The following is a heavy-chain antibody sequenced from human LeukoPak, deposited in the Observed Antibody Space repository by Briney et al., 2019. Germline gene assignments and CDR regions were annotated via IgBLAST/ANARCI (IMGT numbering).Heavy chain of an antibody. V-gene: IGHV1-24*01. CDR1: GYTLTELS. D-gene: IGHD6-13*01. J-gene: IGHJ5*02. CDR3: ATDSSSWYLNWFDP. CDR2: FDPEDGET. Sequence: GASVKVSCKVSGYTLTELSMHWVRQAPGKGLEWMGGFDPEDGETIYAQKFQGRVTMTEDTSTDTAYMELSSLRSEDTAVYYCATDSSSWYLNWFDPWGQGTLVTVSS.